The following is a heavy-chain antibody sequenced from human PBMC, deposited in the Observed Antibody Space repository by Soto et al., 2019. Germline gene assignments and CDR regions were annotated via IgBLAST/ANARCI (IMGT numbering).Heavy chain of an antibody. J-gene: IGHJ4*02. D-gene: IGHD2-21*02. CDR3: ARSIVVVTALDY. V-gene: IGHV1-3*05. CDR1: GYTFTSYA. CDR2: INAGKGST. Sequence: QVQLVQSGAEEKKPGASVKVSCKASGYTFTSYAMHWVRQAPGQRHEWMGWINAGKGSTKYSQKYQGRVTITRDTAATTDYMELSSLTSEDTAVYYCARSIVVVTALDYWGQGTLVTVSS.